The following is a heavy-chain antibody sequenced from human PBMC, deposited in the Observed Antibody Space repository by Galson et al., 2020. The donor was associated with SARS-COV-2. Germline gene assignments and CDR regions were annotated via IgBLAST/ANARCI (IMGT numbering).Heavy chain of an antibody. CDR1: GGSISSSSYY. V-gene: IGHV4-39*07. J-gene: IGHJ5*02. CDR3: ARVSWGLQRLFDP. D-gene: IGHD1-26*01. Sequence: SETLSLTCTVSGGSISSSSYYWGWIRQPPGKGLEWIGSIYYSWSTYYNPSLKSRVTISVDTSKNQFSLKLSSVTAADTAVYYCARVSWGLQRLFDPWGQGTLVTVSS. CDR2: IYYSWST.